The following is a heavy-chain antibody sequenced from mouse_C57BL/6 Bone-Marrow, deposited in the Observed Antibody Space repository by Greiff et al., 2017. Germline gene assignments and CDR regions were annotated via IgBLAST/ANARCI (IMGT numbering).Heavy chain of an antibody. CDR2: IYPRSGNT. V-gene: IGHV1-81*01. CDR1: GYTFPSYG. D-gene: IGHD2-4*01. Sequence: QVQLQQSGAELARPGASVKLSCKASGYTFPSYGISWVKQRTGQGLEWIGEIYPRSGNTYYNEKFKGKATLTVDKSSSTAYMELRSLTSEDSAVYFCARMRDYERAWFAYWGQGTLVTVSA. CDR3: ARMRDYERAWFAY. J-gene: IGHJ3*01.